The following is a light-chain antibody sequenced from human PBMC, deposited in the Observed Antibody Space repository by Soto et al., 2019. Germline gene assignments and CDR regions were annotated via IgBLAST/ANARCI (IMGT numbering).Light chain of an antibody. CDR3: SSYTSSLTRL. CDR1: SSDVGGYNY. V-gene: IGLV2-14*01. Sequence: QSVLTQPRSVSGSPGQSVTISCTGTSSDVGGYNYVSWYQQYPGKAPKLMIYEVSNRPSGVSNRFSGSKSGNTASLTISGLQPEDEADYYFSSYTSSLTRLFGGGTKLTVL. CDR2: EVS. J-gene: IGLJ2*01.